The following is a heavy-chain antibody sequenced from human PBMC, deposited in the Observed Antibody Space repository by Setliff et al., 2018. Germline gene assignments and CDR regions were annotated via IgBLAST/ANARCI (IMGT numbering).Heavy chain of an antibody. Sequence: GASVKVSCKASGDSFSNYAISWVRQAPGQGLEWMGGLIPMFGTPGYAQKFQDRVTITTDESTSTAYMELNSLTSEDTAVYYCARESGSPRYMDVWGNGTTVTVSS. CDR3: ARESGSPRYMDV. V-gene: IGHV1-69*05. CDR2: LIPMFGTP. J-gene: IGHJ6*03. D-gene: IGHD3-3*01. CDR1: GDSFSNYA.